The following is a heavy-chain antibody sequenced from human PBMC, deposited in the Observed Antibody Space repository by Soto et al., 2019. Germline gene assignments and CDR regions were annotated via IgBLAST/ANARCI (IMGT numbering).Heavy chain of an antibody. CDR2: IKSDGSDT. CDR1: GFPFSRYW. D-gene: IGHD2-8*02. V-gene: IGHV3-74*01. J-gene: IGHJ4*02. CDR3: AESSTERGLGY. Sequence: VQLVESGGGLVQPGESLRLSCAASGFPFSRYWMHWVRQDPGKGLVWVSRIKSDGSDTRYADAVTGRFTISRDNAKNTLYLQMNSLRVADTAVYYCAESSTERGLGYWGQGPLVTVSS.